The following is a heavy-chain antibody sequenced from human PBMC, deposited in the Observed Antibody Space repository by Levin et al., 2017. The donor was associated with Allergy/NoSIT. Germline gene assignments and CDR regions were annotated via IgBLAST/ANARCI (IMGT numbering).Heavy chain of an antibody. V-gene: IGHV2-5*02. J-gene: IGHJ4*02. CDR2: IYWDDDK. Sequence: SGPTLVKPTQTLTLTCTFSGFSLSTSGVGVGWIRQPPGKALEWLALIYWDDDKRYSSSLKSRLTITRDTSKNQVVLTMTNMDPVDTATYFCARRSAVGGYDFFDYWGQGTLVTVSS. CDR1: GFSLSTSGVG. D-gene: IGHD5-12*01. CDR3: ARRSAVGGYDFFDY.